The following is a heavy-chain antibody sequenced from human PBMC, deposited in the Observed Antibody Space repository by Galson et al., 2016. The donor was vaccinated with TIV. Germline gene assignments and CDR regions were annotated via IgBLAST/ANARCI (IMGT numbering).Heavy chain of an antibody. CDR3: ARVNWARAFDY. Sequence: SVKVSCKASGGTFSSYVFNWVRQAPGQGLEWLGWFNPDSGATQYAQKFQGRVTMTRDTSISTAYMELRRLISDDTAVYYCARVNWARAFDYWGQGALVTVS. V-gene: IGHV1-2*02. D-gene: IGHD7-27*01. CDR1: GGTFSSYV. J-gene: IGHJ4*02. CDR2: FNPDSGAT.